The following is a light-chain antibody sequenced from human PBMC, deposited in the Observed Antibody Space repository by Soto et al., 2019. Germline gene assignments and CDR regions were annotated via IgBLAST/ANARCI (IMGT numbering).Light chain of an antibody. CDR1: QAISSY. J-gene: IGKJ4*01. CDR3: QQLSRYPLT. CDR2: SAS. Sequence: TQLTQSRSSLSASVGKRSTIRCRASQAISSYLAWYQQKPGKAPDLLIYSASTLQSGVPSRFSGSGTETEFSLTIRVLQPEDFATCSCQQLSRYPLTFGGGTKVDIK. V-gene: IGKV1-9*01.